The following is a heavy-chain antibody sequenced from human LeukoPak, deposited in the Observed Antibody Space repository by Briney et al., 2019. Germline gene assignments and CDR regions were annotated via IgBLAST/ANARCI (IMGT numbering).Heavy chain of an antibody. CDR1: GFTFSSYS. V-gene: IGHV3-48*01. Sequence: PGGSLRLSCAASGFTFSSYSMNWVRQAPGKGLEWSSYISSSSSIIFYVDSVKGRFTISRDNAKNSLYLQMNSLRAEDTAVYYCARAPGAALFDYWGQGTLVTVSS. CDR3: ARAPGAALFDY. D-gene: IGHD1-26*01. J-gene: IGHJ4*02. CDR2: ISSSSSII.